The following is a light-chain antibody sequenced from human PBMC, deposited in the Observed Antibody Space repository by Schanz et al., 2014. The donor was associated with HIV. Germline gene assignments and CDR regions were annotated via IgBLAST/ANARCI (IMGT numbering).Light chain of an antibody. CDR2: GAS. Sequence: EIVLTQSPVILSLSPGERATLSCRASQTVSSNSLGWYQQKRGQVPRLLIYGASTRATGIPVRFSGTGSGTDFTLTITRLEPEDFAVYYCHHYGDSRGTFGGGTEVDI. CDR1: QTVSSNS. J-gene: IGKJ4*02. V-gene: IGKV3-20*01. CDR3: HHYGDSRGT.